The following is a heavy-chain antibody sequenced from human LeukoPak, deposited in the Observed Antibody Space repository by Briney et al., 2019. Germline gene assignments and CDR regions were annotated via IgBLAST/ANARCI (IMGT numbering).Heavy chain of an antibody. D-gene: IGHD5-12*01. CDR1: GGSISSGSYY. J-gene: IGHJ3*02. CDR2: IYTSGST. V-gene: IGHV4-61*02. CDR3: ARVANIVATVDDAFDI. Sequence: SQTLSLTCTVSGGSISSGSYYWSWIRQPAGKGLEWIGRIYTSGSTNYNPSLKSRVTISVDTSKNQFSLKLSSVTAADTAVYYCARVANIVATVDDAFDIWGQGTMVTVSS.